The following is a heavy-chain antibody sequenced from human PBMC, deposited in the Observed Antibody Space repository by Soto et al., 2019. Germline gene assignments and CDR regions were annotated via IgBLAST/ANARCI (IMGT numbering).Heavy chain of an antibody. CDR2: INPSGGYT. V-gene: IGHV1-46*01. Sequence: ASVKVSCKASGYTFTSYYMHWVRQAPGQGLEWLGIINPSGGYTTYAQRFLGRFTMTSDTSTSTVHMQMGSLTSEDTAVYYCAKFRRAPRSSYYLDYWGQGTLVTVSS. CDR1: GYTFTSYY. D-gene: IGHD2-21*01. CDR3: AKFRRAPRSSYYLDY. J-gene: IGHJ4*02.